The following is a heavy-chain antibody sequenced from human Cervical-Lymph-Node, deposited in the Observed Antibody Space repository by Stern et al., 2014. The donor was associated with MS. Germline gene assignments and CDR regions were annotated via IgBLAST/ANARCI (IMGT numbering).Heavy chain of an antibody. CDR3: ARGLLGSENAFDI. J-gene: IGHJ3*02. D-gene: IGHD2-15*01. Sequence: VQLVLSGAEVKKPGASVQVSCKASGYTFTSYGISWVRQAPEQGLVCIGWISTYNGNTNYAQKLQGRVTMTTDTSTSTAYMELRSLRSDDTAVYYCARGLLGSENAFDIWGQGTMVTVSS. V-gene: IGHV1-18*01. CDR1: GYTFTSYG. CDR2: ISTYNGNT.